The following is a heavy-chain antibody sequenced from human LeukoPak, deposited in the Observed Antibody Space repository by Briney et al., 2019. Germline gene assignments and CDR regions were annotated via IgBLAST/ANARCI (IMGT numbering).Heavy chain of an antibody. CDR1: GFTVSSNY. J-gene: IGHJ4*02. V-gene: IGHV3-66*01. CDR3: AKDPLRGVTMVRGAFEY. Sequence: GGSLRLSCAASGFTVSSNYMSWVRQAPGKGLEWVSVIYSGGSTYYADSVKGRFTISRDNSKNTLYLQMNSLRAEDTAVYYCAKDPLRGVTMVRGAFEYWGQGTLVTVSS. D-gene: IGHD3-10*01. CDR2: IYSGGST.